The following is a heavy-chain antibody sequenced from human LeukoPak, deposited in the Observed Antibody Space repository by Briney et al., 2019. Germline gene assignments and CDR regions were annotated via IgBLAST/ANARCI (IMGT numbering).Heavy chain of an antibody. CDR1: GFTFSSYG. CDR2: ISYDGSNK. CDR3: AKQLEWLGGGAFDI. V-gene: IGHV3-30*18. J-gene: IGHJ3*02. Sequence: PGGSLRLSCAASGFTFSSYGMHWVRQAPGKGLEWVAVISYDGSNKYYADSVKGRFTISRDNSKNTLYLQMNSLRAEDTAVYYCAKQLEWLGGGAFDIWGQGTMVTVSS. D-gene: IGHD6-19*01.